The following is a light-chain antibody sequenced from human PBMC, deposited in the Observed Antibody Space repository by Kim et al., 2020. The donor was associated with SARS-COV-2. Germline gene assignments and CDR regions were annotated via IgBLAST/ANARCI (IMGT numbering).Light chain of an antibody. CDR1: SSDIGAYNY. CDR2: GVT. CDR3: SSFTDSGAWV. Sequence: QSALTQPASVSGSPGQSITISCTGTSSDIGAYNYVSWYQQHPGKAPQLLIYGVTTRPSGVSSRFSASKSGNTASLTISGLQAEDEAYYSCSSFTDSGAWVFGGGTQLTVL. J-gene: IGLJ3*02. V-gene: IGLV2-14*03.